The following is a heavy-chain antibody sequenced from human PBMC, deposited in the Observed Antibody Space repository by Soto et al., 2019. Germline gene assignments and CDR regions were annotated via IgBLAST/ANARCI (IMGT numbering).Heavy chain of an antibody. CDR1: GFTFSSYG. Sequence: QVQLVESGGGVVQPGRSLRLSCAASGFTFSSYGMHCVRQAPGKGLEWVAVISYDGSNKYYADSVKGRFTISRDNSKNTLYLQMNSLSAEDTAVYYCAPWFGAFDYCGQGTLVTVSS. CDR2: ISYDGSNK. J-gene: IGHJ4*02. CDR3: APWFGAFDY. D-gene: IGHD3-10*01. V-gene: IGHV3-30*03.